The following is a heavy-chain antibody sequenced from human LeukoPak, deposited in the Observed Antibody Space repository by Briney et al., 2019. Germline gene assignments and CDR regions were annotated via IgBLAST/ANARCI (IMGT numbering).Heavy chain of an antibody. J-gene: IGHJ4*02. V-gene: IGHV4-59*02. CDR2: VYYSGST. CDR1: GGSVSGYY. CDR3: ARIHRYCSGGACYVLDN. Sequence: PSETLSLTCVVSGGSVSGYYWGWIRQPPGRGLEWIGYVYYSGSTNYNPSFKSRITISVDTSRNQFSLQLSSVTAADTAVYYCARIHRYCSGGACYVLDNWGQGTLVAASS. D-gene: IGHD2-15*01.